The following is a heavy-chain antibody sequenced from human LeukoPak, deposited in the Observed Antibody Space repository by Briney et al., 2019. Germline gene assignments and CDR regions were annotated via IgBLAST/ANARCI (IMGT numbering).Heavy chain of an antibody. CDR2: VWNDGSKN. Sequence: GGSLRLSCAASGFTFSQFGMHWVRQTPGKGLEWVALVWNDGSKNYYADSVKGRFTISRDNSKDTLYLLLNSLRAEDTAVYYCATDRSLGYGCLDYWGQGTLVTVSS. J-gene: IGHJ4*02. V-gene: IGHV3-33*01. D-gene: IGHD5-12*01. CDR1: GFTFSQFG. CDR3: ATDRSLGYGCLDY.